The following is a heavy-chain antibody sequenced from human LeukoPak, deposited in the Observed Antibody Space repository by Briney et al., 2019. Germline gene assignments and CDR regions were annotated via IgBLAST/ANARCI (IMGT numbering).Heavy chain of an antibody. CDR3: ARDLRPYSGWSCVDY. CDR1: GFTFRSYT. CDR2: ISSSGSYI. V-gene: IGHV3-21*01. J-gene: IGHJ4*02. Sequence: PGGSLRLSCAASGFTFRSYTMNWVRQAPGKGLEWVSSISSSGSYIYYADSVKGRFTISRDNAKNSLYLQMNSLRAEDTAVYYCARDLRPYSGWSCVDYWGQGTLVTVSS. D-gene: IGHD6-19*01.